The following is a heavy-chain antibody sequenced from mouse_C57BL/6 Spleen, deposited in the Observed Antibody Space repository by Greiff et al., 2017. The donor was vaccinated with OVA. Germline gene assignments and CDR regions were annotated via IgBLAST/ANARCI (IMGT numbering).Heavy chain of an antibody. D-gene: IGHD1-1*01. CDR1: GYTFTSYW. J-gene: IGHJ1*03. V-gene: IGHV1-5*01. Sequence: DVQLQESGTVLARPGASVKMSCKTSGYTFTSYWMHWVKQRPGQGLEWIGAIYPGNSDTSYNQKFKGKAKLTAVTSASTAYMELSSLTNEDSAVYYCTRPYYGSSWYFDVWGTGTTVTVSS. CDR2: IYPGNSDT. CDR3: TRPYYGSSWYFDV.